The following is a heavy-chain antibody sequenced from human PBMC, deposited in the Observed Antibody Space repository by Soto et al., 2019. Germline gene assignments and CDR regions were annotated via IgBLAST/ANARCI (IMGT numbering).Heavy chain of an antibody. CDR2: INWNSGSI. CDR3: VKDESINWYSGHFRH. J-gene: IGHJ1*01. V-gene: IGHV3-9*01. Sequence: GGSLRLSCAASGFTFDDYAMHWVRQVPGKGLEWVSGINWNSGSIGYGNSVKGRFAISRDNAKNSLHLQMNSLSAEDTAFYYCVKDESINWYSGHFRHWGQGTLVTVSS. CDR1: GFTFDDYA. D-gene: IGHD6-13*01.